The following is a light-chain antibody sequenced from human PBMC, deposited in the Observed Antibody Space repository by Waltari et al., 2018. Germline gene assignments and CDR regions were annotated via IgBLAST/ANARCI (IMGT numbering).Light chain of an antibody. CDR1: QRVLYSSNNKNY. Sequence: DIVTTQSPDSLAVSLGERATINCKSSQRVLYSSNNKNYLAWYQRKPGQPPKLLIYWASTRESGVPDRFSGSGSGTDFTLTISSLQAEDVAVYYCQQYYSTPPHTFGQGTKLEIK. CDR3: QQYYSTPPHT. J-gene: IGKJ2*01. V-gene: IGKV4-1*01. CDR2: WAS.